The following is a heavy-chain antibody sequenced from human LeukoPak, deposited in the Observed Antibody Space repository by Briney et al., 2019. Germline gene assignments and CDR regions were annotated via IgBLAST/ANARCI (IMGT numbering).Heavy chain of an antibody. Sequence: GESLKISCKCSGYSFTSYWISWVRQMPGKGLEWMGRIDPSDSYTNYSPSFQGHVTISADKSISTAYLQWSSLKASDTAMYYCARRGDGDTATTYDYWGQGTLVTVSS. CDR2: IDPSDSYT. CDR3: ARRGDGDTATTYDY. D-gene: IGHD5-18*01. V-gene: IGHV5-10-1*01. CDR1: GYSFTSYW. J-gene: IGHJ4*02.